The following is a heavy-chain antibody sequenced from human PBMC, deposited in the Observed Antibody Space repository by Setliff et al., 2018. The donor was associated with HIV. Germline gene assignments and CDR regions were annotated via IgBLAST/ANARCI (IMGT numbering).Heavy chain of an antibody. Sequence: ASVKVSCKASGYTFTGYYIHWVRQAPGQGLQWMGRINPNIGSTNYAQNFQGRATMTRDTSVNTAFMELSNLRSDDTAVCYCARDRRAPAVVVPAAMLAFDIWGQGTMVTVSS. CDR2: INPNIGST. J-gene: IGHJ3*02. CDR3: ARDRRAPAVVVPAAMLAFDI. D-gene: IGHD2-2*01. V-gene: IGHV1-2*06. CDR1: GYTFTGYY.